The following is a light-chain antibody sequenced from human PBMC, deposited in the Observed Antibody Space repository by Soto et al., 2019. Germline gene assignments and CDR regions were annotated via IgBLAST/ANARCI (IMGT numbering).Light chain of an antibody. V-gene: IGKV1-12*01. CDR3: QQANSSPRT. Sequence: DIQMTQSPSSVSASVGDRCTITCRARQGISAWLSWYQHKPGKAPKLLFYTASNLQSGVPSRFTGNESGTEFTINISSLKTEDYATYYSQQANSSPRTIGQMTNVSIK. CDR2: TAS. CDR1: QGISAW. J-gene: IGKJ2*01.